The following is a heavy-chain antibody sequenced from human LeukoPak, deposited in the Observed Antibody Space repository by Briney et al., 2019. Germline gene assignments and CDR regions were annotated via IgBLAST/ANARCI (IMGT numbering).Heavy chain of an antibody. D-gene: IGHD4-17*01. V-gene: IGHV5-51*01. J-gene: IGHJ4*02. Sequence: GEPRQISFQGFGYSFTSYWIGWVRPVPEKDLEWMGIIYPGDSDTRYSPSFQGQVTISADKSISTAYLQWSSLKASDTAMYYCARRGETSEEYDYWGQGTLVTVSS. CDR2: IYPGDSDT. CDR1: GYSFTSYW. CDR3: ARRGETSEEYDY.